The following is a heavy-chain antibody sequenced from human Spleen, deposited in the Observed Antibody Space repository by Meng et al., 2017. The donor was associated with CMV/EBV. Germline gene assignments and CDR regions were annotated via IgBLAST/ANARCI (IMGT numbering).Heavy chain of an antibody. Sequence: GESLKISCAASGFTVETHYMSWVRQAPGKGLEWVSDIYSAGNTYYADSVKGRFTISRDNSKSTLSLHMNNLRVDDTAVYYCAKVIVETDYPYYFDYWGQGTLVTVSS. D-gene: IGHD3-22*01. CDR1: GFTVETHY. J-gene: IGHJ4*02. CDR3: AKVIVETDYPYYFDY. CDR2: IYSAGNT. V-gene: IGHV3-53*01.